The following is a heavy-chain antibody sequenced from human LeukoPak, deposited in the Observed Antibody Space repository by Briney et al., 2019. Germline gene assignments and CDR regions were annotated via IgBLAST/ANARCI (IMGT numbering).Heavy chain of an antibody. J-gene: IGHJ3*02. CDR2: IIPYFGKA. CDR3: ARDLGSSWYRDFYI. D-gene: IGHD6-13*01. CDR1: GYTFSSYA. V-gene: IGHV1-69*05. Sequence: SVKVSCKASGYTFSSYAISWVRQAPGQGLEWMGGIIPYFGKANYAQKFQGRVTMTTDESTRTAYMELSSLRSEDTAVYYCARDLGSSWYRDFYIWGQGTMVTVSS.